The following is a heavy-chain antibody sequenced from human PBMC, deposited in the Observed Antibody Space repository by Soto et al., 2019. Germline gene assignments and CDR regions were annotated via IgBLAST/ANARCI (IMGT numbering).Heavy chain of an antibody. V-gene: IGHV3-23*01. D-gene: IGHD6-19*01. CDR2: ISGSGGTT. CDR1: GFTFSTYA. CDR3: AKTPRQWLVYFDY. Sequence: GGSLRLSCAASGFTFSTYAMTWVRQVPGKGLEWVSGISGSGGTTYYADSVKGRFTISRDNSKDTLHLQMNSLRAEDTAVYYCAKTPRQWLVYFDYWGQGALVTVSS. J-gene: IGHJ4*02.